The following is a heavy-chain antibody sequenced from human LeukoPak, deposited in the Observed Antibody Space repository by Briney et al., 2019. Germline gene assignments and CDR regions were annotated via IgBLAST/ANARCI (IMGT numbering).Heavy chain of an antibody. D-gene: IGHD3-22*01. Sequence: PGVSLRLSCAASGFTFSSYAMSWVRQAPGKGLEWVSAISGSGGSTYYADSVKGRFTISRDNSKNTLYLQMNSLRAEDTAVYYCAKDRDYYDRTYYFDYWGQGTLVTVSS. V-gene: IGHV3-23*01. J-gene: IGHJ4*02. CDR2: ISGSGGST. CDR3: AKDRDYYDRTYYFDY. CDR1: GFTFSSYA.